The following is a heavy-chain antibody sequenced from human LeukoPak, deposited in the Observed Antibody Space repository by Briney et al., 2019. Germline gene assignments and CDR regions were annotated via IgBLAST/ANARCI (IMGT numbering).Heavy chain of an antibody. J-gene: IGHJ6*02. Sequence: GSLRLSCAASGFTFSSYWMSWVRQAPGKGLEWVANIKQDGSEKYYVDSVKGRFTISRDNAKNSLNLQMNSLRAEDTAVYYCARDIVVVVAATRYYYYGMDVWGQGTTVTVSS. CDR2: IKQDGSEK. CDR3: ARDIVVVVAATRYYYYGMDV. V-gene: IGHV3-7*01. CDR1: GFTFSSYW. D-gene: IGHD2-15*01.